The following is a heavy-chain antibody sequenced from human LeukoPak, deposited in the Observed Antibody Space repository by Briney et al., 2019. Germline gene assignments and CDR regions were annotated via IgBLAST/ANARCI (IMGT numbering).Heavy chain of an antibody. CDR3: AETNTQDWFDP. J-gene: IGHJ5*02. D-gene: IGHD2-8*01. V-gene: IGHV4-39*07. CDR2: IYHSGET. Sequence: SETLSLTCRVSGGSISSTSYYWGWIRQPPGRGLEWIASIYHSGETFYNPSLESRVAISVDTSNNEVFLDLYSVTAADTAMYYCAETNTQDWFDPWGRGTLVTVSS. CDR1: GGSISSTSYY.